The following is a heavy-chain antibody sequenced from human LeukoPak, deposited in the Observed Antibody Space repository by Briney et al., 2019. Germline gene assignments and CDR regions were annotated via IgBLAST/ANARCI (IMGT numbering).Heavy chain of an antibody. Sequence: GGSLRLSCAASGFTFSSYAMSWVRQAPGKGLEWVSAISGSGGSTYYADSVKGRFTISRDNSENTLYLQMNSLRAEDTAVYYCAKDELHYYDSSGYSWGQGTLVTVSS. V-gene: IGHV3-23*01. CDR2: ISGSGGST. CDR1: GFTFSSYA. CDR3: AKDELHYYDSSGYS. J-gene: IGHJ5*02. D-gene: IGHD3-22*01.